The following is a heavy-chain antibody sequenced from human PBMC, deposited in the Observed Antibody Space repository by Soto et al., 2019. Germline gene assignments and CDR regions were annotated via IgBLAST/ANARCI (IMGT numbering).Heavy chain of an antibody. D-gene: IGHD3-16*01. V-gene: IGHV1-69*06. CDR3: ARDWRQMSRGGDFDY. Sequence: QVRLVQSGAEVKRPGSSVKLSCKVSGANSNSYSIARVRHAPGQWLQWLGTIVPLSGTPNHPQQFQARVPITADTSTNTAYLDLSRLRSEDTAIYYCARDWRQMSRGGDFDYWGQGSLVIISS. J-gene: IGHJ4*02. CDR1: GANSNSYS. CDR2: IVPLSGTP.